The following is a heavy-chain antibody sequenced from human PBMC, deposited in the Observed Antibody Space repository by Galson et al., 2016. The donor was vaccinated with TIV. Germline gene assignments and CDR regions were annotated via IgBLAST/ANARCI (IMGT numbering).Heavy chain of an antibody. Sequence: LRLSCAASGFTFDDYAMHWVRQPPGKGLEWVSGISWNSGNRGYGESVQGRFSISRDNAKNSLYLQMNSLRAEDTALYYCAKARIRDYGGNGHYYYYGMDVWGQGTTVTVSS. CDR1: GFTFDDYA. D-gene: IGHD4-23*01. J-gene: IGHJ6*02. CDR3: AKARIRDYGGNGHYYYYGMDV. CDR2: ISWNSGNR. V-gene: IGHV3-9*01.